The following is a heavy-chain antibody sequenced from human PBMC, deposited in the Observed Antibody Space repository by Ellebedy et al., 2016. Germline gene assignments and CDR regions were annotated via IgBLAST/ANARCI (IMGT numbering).Heavy chain of an antibody. CDR2: ISSSGSLK. CDR3: TREAGGSFGDS. J-gene: IGHJ4*02. D-gene: IGHD1-26*01. V-gene: IGHV3-48*04. CDR1: GFTFSSYS. Sequence: GGSLRLSXAVSGFTFSSYSFNWIRQAPGKGLEWVSHISSSGSLKFYADSLRDRFTISRDNAKNLLHLQMNSLTAEDTAVYFCTREAGGSFGDSWGQGVLVTVSS.